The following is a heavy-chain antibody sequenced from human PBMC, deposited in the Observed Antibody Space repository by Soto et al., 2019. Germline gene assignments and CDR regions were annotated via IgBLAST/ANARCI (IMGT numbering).Heavy chain of an antibody. D-gene: IGHD2-2*01. V-gene: IGHV4-4*07. CDR3: ARGNCSSPNCYSFSGYYGMDV. CDR2: IYTSGST. J-gene: IGHJ6*02. CDR1: GGSISTSGDY. Sequence: SETLSLTCTVSGGSISTSGDYWSWIRQPAGKGLEWIGRIYTSGSTNYNPSLKSRVTMSLDTSKNQFSLKLTSVTAADTALYYCARGNCSSPNCYSFSGYYGMDVWGQGTTVTVSS.